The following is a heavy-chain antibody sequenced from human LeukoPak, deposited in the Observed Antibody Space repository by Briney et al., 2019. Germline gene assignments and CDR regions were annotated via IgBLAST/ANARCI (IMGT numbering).Heavy chain of an antibody. CDR2: IYYSGST. V-gene: IGHV4-59*08. D-gene: IGHD3-9*01. Sequence: TSETLSLTCTVSGGSISSYYWSWIRQPPGKGLEWIGYIYYSGSTNYNPSLKSRVTISVDTSKNQFSLKLSSVTAADTAVYYCARVLKYYDILTGPHNGGAFDIWGQGTMVTVSS. CDR3: ARVLKYYDILTGPHNGGAFDI. CDR1: GGSISSYY. J-gene: IGHJ3*02.